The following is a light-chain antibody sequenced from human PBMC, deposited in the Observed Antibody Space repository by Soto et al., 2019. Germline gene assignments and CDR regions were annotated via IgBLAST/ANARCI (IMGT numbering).Light chain of an antibody. CDR3: MQALQSPLT. Sequence: DLVMTQSPLSLPVTPGEPASISCRCSQSLLHSNGYNYLDWYLQKPGQSPQLLIYLGSNRASGVPDRFSGSGSGTDFTLKISRVEAEDVGVYYCMQALQSPLTFGGGTKVEIK. CDR1: QSLLHSNGYNY. CDR2: LGS. J-gene: IGKJ4*01. V-gene: IGKV2-28*01.